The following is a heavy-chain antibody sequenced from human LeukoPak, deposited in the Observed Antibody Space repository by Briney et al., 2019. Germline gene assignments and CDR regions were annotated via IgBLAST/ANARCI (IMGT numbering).Heavy chain of an antibody. Sequence: GGSLRLSCAASGFTFSSYGMHWVRQAPGKGLEWVAFIRYDGSNKYYADSVKGRFTIFRDSSENTVYLQMSSLRADDTAVYYCARVTATDDYFDYWGQGTLVTVSS. CDR1: GFTFSSYG. CDR2: IRYDGSNK. CDR3: ARVTATDDYFDY. V-gene: IGHV3-30*02. J-gene: IGHJ4*02. D-gene: IGHD2-21*02.